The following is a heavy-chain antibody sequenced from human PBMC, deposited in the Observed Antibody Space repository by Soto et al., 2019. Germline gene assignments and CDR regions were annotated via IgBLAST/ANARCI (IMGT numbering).Heavy chain of an antibody. CDR3: ARSDGYNFNWLDS. V-gene: IGHV1-8*01. J-gene: IGHJ5*01. CDR1: GCTFATYD. Sequence: QVQLVQSGAEVKTPGASVKVSCKASGCTFATYDINWVRQAPGQGLEWMRWMNPNSDNTGYAQKFQGRLTMTRDTALSVAHMELSSLRNEDTAVYYCARSDGYNFNWLDSWGQGTLVTVSA. D-gene: IGHD2-21*01. CDR2: MNPNSDNT.